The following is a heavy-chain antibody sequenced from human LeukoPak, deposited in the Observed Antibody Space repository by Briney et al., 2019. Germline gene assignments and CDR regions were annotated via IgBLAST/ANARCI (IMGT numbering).Heavy chain of an antibody. D-gene: IGHD6-19*01. V-gene: IGHV3-7*01. CDR3: ARDRGWYHADS. CDR1: GFTFSSSW. CDR2: IKEDGSWK. J-gene: IGHJ4*02. Sequence: GGSLKLSCAASGFTFSSSWMGWARQAPGKGLEWVANIKEDGSWKHYAVSVQGRFTISRDNAKNSLYLQMNSLRAEDTAVYYCARDRGWYHADSWGQGTLVTVSS.